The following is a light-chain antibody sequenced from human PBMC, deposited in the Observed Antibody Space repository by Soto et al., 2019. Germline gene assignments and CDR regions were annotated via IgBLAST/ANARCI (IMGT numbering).Light chain of an antibody. CDR2: DVS. J-gene: IGLJ1*01. CDR1: SGDVGGYNY. V-gene: IGLV2-11*01. Sequence: LTQPRSVSGSPGQSVTISCTGTSGDVGGYNYVSWYQQHPGKAPKLMIYDVSKRPSGVPDRFSGSKSVNTASLTISGLHAEDEADYYCCSYAGSYPYVFATGTKVTVL. CDR3: CSYAGSYPYV.